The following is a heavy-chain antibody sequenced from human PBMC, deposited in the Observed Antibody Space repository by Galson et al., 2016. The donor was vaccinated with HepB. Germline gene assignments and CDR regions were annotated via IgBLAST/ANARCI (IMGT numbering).Heavy chain of an antibody. D-gene: IGHD6-6*01. Sequence: SVKVSCKASGYTFTSYHIHWVRQAPGQGLKWMGIINPSAGGARYGQKFQDRVTMTRDTSTSTVYMELSSLRSEDTAVYYCARYSVRGPGSSRIFDYWGQGTLVTVSS. CDR3: ARYSVRGPGSSRIFDY. CDR1: GYTFTSYH. CDR2: INPSAGGA. J-gene: IGHJ4*02. V-gene: IGHV1-46*01.